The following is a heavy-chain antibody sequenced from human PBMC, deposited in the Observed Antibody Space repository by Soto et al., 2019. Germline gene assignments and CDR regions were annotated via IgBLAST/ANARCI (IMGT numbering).Heavy chain of an antibody. Sequence: LSLTCTVSGGSISSGGYYWSWIRQHPGKGLEWIGYIYYSGSTYYNPSLKSRVTISVDTSKNQFSLKLSSVTAADTAVYYCAGYRVEMATIAYWGQGTLVTVSS. CDR1: GGSISSGGYY. D-gene: IGHD5-12*01. V-gene: IGHV4-31*03. CDR3: AGYRVEMATIAY. CDR2: IYYSGST. J-gene: IGHJ4*02.